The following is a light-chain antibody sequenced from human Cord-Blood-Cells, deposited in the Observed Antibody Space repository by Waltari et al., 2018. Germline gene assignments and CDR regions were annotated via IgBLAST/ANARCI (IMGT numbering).Light chain of an antibody. V-gene: IGLV2-23*02. CDR3: CSYAGSSTLV. CDR2: EVS. Sequence: QTALTQPASVSGSPGPSITISCHGTSSDVGSYNLVPWYQQHPGKAPKIMIYEVSKRPSGVSNRFSGSKSGNTASLTISGLQAEDEADYYCCSYAGSSTLVFGGGTKLTVL. CDR1: SSDVGSYNL. J-gene: IGLJ3*02.